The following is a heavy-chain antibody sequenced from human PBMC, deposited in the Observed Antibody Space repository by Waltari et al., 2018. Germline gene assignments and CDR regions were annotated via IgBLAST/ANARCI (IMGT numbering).Heavy chain of an antibody. D-gene: IGHD2-8*01. J-gene: IGHJ2*01. CDR3: AKIAQMGRWYSAL. V-gene: IGHV3-23*01. CDR2: ISSSGSST. Sequence: EVQLLESGGGLIQPGGSLRLSCAASGFSFSNHGMSWVRQAPGKGPEWVSSISSSGSSTFYADSVKGRFTISRDNSKNMMYLQMNSLGAEDAAVYYCAKIAQMGRWYSALWGRGTLVTVSS. CDR1: GFSFSNHG.